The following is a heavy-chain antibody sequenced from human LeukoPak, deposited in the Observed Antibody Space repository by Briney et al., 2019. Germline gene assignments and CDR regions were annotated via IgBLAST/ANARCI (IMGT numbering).Heavy chain of an antibody. CDR3: AKDKQQLASFDY. Sequence: PGGSLRLSCAASGFTLSSYWMSWVRQAPGKGLEWVANIKQDGSEKYYVDSLEGRFTISRDNSKNTLYLQMNSLRAEDTAVYYCAKDKQQLASFDYWGQGTLVTVSS. V-gene: IGHV3-7*03. CDR2: IKQDGSEK. J-gene: IGHJ4*02. D-gene: IGHD6-13*01. CDR1: GFTLSSYW.